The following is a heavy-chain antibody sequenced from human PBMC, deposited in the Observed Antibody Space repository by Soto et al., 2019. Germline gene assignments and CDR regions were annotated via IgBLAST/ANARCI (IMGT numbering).Heavy chain of an antibody. V-gene: IGHV4-34*01. J-gene: IGHJ3*02. CDR1: GGSFSGYY. CDR3: ARGGGGRYCSSTSCLRRAFDI. CDR2: INHSGST. Sequence: PSETLSLTCAVYGGSFSGYYWSWIRQPPGKGLEWIGEINHSGSTNYNPSLKSRVTISVDTSKNQFSLKLSSVTAADTAVYYCARGGGGRYCSSTSCLRRAFDIWGQGTMVTVSS. D-gene: IGHD2-2*01.